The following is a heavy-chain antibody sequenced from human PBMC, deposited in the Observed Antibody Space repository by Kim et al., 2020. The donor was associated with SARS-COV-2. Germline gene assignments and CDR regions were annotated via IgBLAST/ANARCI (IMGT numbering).Heavy chain of an antibody. Sequence: GGSLRLSCAASGFTFSSYAMSWVRQAPGKGLEWVSAISGSGGSTYYADSVKGRFTISRDNSKNTLYLQMNSLRAEDTAVYYCAKGSKIVVVPAANDYWGQGTLVTVSS. CDR2: ISGSGGST. D-gene: IGHD2-2*01. CDR1: GFTFSSYA. J-gene: IGHJ4*02. CDR3: AKGSKIVVVPAANDY. V-gene: IGHV3-23*01.